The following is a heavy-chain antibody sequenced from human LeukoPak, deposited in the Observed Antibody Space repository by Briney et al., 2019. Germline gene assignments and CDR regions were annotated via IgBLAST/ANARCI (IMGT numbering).Heavy chain of an antibody. CDR1: GGSISSYY. V-gene: IGHV4-59*01. D-gene: IGHD5-18*01. J-gene: IGHJ4*02. CDR3: ASKIQLWSAFDY. CDR2: IYYSGST. Sequence: KPSETLSHTCTVSGGSISSYYWSWIRQPPGKGLEWIGYIYYSGSTNYNPSLKSRVTISVDTSKNQFSLKLSSVTAADTAVYYCASKIQLWSAFDYWGQGTLVTVSS.